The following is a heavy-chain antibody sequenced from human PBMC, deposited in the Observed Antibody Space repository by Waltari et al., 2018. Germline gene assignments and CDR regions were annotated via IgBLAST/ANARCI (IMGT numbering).Heavy chain of an antibody. D-gene: IGHD3-10*01. CDR1: GFSLSNARMG. CDR3: ERTIHVVDYGSGRQDGIDP. CDR2: MLSNSEK. Sequence: QVTLKESGPVLVKPTETLTLTCTVSGFSLSNARMGVSWIRQPPGKALEWLAHMLSNSEKSYSKPMKSRLTIAKDTSKRQVVLNMTNRDTVDTATYYSERTIHVVDYGSGRQDGIDPWGQGTRVTVSS. V-gene: IGHV2-26*01. J-gene: IGHJ5*02.